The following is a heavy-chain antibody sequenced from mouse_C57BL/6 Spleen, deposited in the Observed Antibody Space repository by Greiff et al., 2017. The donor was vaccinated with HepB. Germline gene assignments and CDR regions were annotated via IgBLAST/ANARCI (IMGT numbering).Heavy chain of an antibody. Sequence: EVKLVESGGGLVQPGASLRLSCAASGFTFTDYYMSWVRQPPGKAPEWLALLRNKANGYTTEYTASVKGRFTISRDNSQNILYLQMHTLRAEDSATYNCVKAGLTRILDYWGQGTTLTVSS. V-gene: IGHV7-4*01. CDR3: VKAGLTRILDY. J-gene: IGHJ2*01. CDR2: LRNKANGYTT. D-gene: IGHD4-1*01. CDR1: GFTFTDYY.